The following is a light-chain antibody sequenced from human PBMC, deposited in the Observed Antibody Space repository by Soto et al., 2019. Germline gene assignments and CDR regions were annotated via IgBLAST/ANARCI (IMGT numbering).Light chain of an antibody. CDR2: GAS. V-gene: IGKV3-20*01. CDR3: HQYDNAPQT. J-gene: IGKJ2*01. CDR1: QTLRRTY. Sequence: PGDRATLSCRASQTLRRTYIAWYQQKPGQAPRVLIYGASKRATGIPDRFSGSGSGTDFSLTISRLEPEDFAVYYCHQYDNAPQTYGQGTKVDIK.